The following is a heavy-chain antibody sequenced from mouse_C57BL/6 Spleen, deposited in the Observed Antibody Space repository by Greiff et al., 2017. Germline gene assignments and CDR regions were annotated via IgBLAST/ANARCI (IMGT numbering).Heavy chain of an antibody. J-gene: IGHJ2*01. Sequence: QVQLQQPGAELVKPGASVKLSCKASGYTFTSYWMHWVKQRPGRGLEWIGRIDPNSGGTKYNEKFKSKATLTVDKPSSTASMQLSSLTSEDSSVYSCSSWDYGNYCPFAYWGHGPPLTVSS. D-gene: IGHD2-1*01. CDR2: IDPNSGGT. CDR3: SSWDYGNYCPFAY. CDR1: GYTFTSYW. V-gene: IGHV1-72*01.